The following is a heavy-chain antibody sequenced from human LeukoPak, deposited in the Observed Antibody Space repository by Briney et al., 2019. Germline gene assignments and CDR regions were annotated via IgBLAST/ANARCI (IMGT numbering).Heavy chain of an antibody. CDR3: AREATRSSWYQTDAFDI. J-gene: IGHJ3*02. D-gene: IGHD6-13*01. CDR2: IIPILGIT. Sequence: SVKVSCKASGGTFSSYAISWVRQAPGQGLEWMGRIIPILGITNYAQKFQGRVTIAADTSTSTAYMELSSLRSEDTAVYYCAREATRSSWYQTDAFDIWGQGTMVTVSS. V-gene: IGHV1-69*04. CDR1: GGTFSSYA.